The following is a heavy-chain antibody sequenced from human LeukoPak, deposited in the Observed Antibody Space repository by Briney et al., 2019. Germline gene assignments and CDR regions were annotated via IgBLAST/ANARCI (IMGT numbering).Heavy chain of an antibody. CDR2: VSHDGNIK. Sequence: GTSLRLSCAASGFTFNNFAMHWVRQAPGQGLEWVTAVSHDGNIKEYVDSVKGRFTVSRDNSKNTLYLQMNSLRVGDTAIYYCARMYSSGWYIGAFDVWGRGTMVTVSS. V-gene: IGHV3-30*04. CDR3: ARMYSSGWYIGAFDV. J-gene: IGHJ3*01. D-gene: IGHD6-19*01. CDR1: GFTFNNFA.